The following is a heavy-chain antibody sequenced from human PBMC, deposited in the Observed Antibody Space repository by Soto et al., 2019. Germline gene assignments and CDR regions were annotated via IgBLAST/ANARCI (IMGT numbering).Heavy chain of an antibody. D-gene: IGHD2-21*02. CDR2: INAGNDNT. Sequence: ASVKVSCKASGYTFSTYVMHWVRQAPGQRLEWMGWINAGNDNTRFSQKFQGRATITRDTSASTVYMEVSSLSSEDTAVYFCERVRQYHCCMDVRGPGTTVTGSS. CDR1: GYTFSTYV. V-gene: IGHV1-3*01. J-gene: IGHJ6*02. CDR3: ERVRQYHCCMDV.